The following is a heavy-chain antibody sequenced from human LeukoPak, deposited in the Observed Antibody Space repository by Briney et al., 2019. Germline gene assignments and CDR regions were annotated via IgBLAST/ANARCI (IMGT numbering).Heavy chain of an antibody. D-gene: IGHD2-21*02. J-gene: IGHJ4*02. V-gene: IGHV4-59*12. CDR2: IYDNGNT. CDR3: ARVGGDCYSCHFDY. CDR1: GGSISGCI. Sequence: SETLSLTCTVSGGSISGCIWSWIRQPPGKGLEWIAYIYDNGNTNYNPSLKSRVTISVDTSKNQFSLRLSSVTAADTAVYYCARVGGDCYSCHFDYWGQGTLVTVSS.